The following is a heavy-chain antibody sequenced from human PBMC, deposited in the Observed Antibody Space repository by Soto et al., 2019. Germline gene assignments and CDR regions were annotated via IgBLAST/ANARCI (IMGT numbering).Heavy chain of an antibody. CDR1: GGPIRSSSHY. D-gene: IGHD1-1*01. Sequence: QLQLQESGPGLVKPSETLSLTCTVSGGPIRSSSHYWGWIRQSPGTGLEWIGSIDESGDSYYNPSLKSRVTISVDTSKNQFPLKLISVTGADSAIYYCAREGGYVDYWGQGTLVTVSS. CDR3: AREGGYVDY. J-gene: IGHJ4*02. V-gene: IGHV4-39*02. CDR2: IDESGDS.